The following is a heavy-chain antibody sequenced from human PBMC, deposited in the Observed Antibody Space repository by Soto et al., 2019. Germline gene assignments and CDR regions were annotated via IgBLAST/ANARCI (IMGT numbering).Heavy chain of an antibody. J-gene: IGHJ3*02. CDR3: ATRLDPIREDALDI. D-gene: IGHD4-17*01. CDR1: GFTVSSNY. CDR2: IYSRGNT. Sequence: GGSLRLSCAAYGFTVSSNYMSWVRQAPGKGLEWVSVIYSRGNTYYADSVKGRFTISRDNSKNTLYLQMNSLRAEDTAVYYCATRLDPIREDALDIWGQGXMVTVSS. V-gene: IGHV3-53*01.